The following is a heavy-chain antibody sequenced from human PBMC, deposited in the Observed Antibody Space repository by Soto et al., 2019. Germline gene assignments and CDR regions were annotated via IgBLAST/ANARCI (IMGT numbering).Heavy chain of an antibody. J-gene: IGHJ4*02. CDR1: GTSISSSYW. CDR2: IYHNGIT. CDR3: ATVPPRIVLLLAEFPT. D-gene: IGHD2-21*01. V-gene: IGHV4-4*02. Sequence: QVQLKQSGPGLVRPSGTLSLTCRVSGTSISSSYWWAWVRQSPGKGLEWIGEIYHNGITKYNPSLKTPVSISSITSNNPFSLNLTSVTAAATAVYYCATVPPRIVLLLAEFPTWGQRTLVTVSS.